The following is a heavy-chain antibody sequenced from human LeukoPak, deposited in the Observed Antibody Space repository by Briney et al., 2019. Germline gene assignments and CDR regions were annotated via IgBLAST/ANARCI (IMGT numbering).Heavy chain of an antibody. D-gene: IGHD3-16*02. CDR1: GFTFSDYY. V-gene: IGHV3-11*06. CDR3: ARESHDYAWGSYRPDY. Sequence: SGGSLRLSCAASGFTFSDYYMSWIRQAPGKGLEWVSYISSSSSNIHYADSVKGRFTISRDNAKNSLYLQMNSLRAEDTAVYYCARESHDYAWGSYRPDYWGQGTLSPSPQ. CDR2: ISSSSSNI. J-gene: IGHJ4*02.